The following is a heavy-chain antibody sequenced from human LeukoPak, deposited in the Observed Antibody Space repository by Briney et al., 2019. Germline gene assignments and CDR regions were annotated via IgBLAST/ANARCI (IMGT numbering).Heavy chain of an antibody. CDR2: INPNSGGT. V-gene: IGHV1-2*02. CDR1: GYTFTGYY. CDR3: ARDGRYFDWLLSRNWFDP. D-gene: IGHD3-9*01. J-gene: IGHJ5*02. Sequence: ASVKVSCKASGYTFTGYYMHWVRQAPGQGLEWMGWINPNSGGTNYAQKFQGRVTMTRDTSISTAYMELSRLRSDDTAVYYCARDGRYFDWLLSRNWFDPWGQGTLVTVSS.